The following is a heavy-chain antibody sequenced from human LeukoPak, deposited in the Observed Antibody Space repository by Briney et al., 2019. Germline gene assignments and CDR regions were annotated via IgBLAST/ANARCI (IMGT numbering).Heavy chain of an antibody. V-gene: IGHV3-33*01. D-gene: IGHD5-12*01. Sequence: GRSLRLSCAASGFTFSSYGMHWVRQAPGKGLEWVVVIWYDGSNKYYADSVKGRFTISRDNSKNTLYLQMNSLRAEDTAVYYCARVRYSGYDSPPYGMDVWGKGTTVTVSS. CDR1: GFTFSSYG. J-gene: IGHJ6*04. CDR3: ARVRYSGYDSPPYGMDV. CDR2: IWYDGSNK.